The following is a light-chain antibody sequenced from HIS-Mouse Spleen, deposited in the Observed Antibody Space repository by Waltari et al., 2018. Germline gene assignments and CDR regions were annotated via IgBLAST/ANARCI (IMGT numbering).Light chain of an antibody. Sequence: QSALTQPASVSGSPGQSITISCTGTSSDVGGYNYVPGYQQHPGKAPKLMIYDVSKRPSGVSNRFAGSKSGNTSSLTISGLQAEDEADYYCSSYTSSSTYVFGTGPKVTVL. V-gene: IGLV2-14*03. CDR3: SSYTSSSTYV. CDR1: SSDVGGYNY. J-gene: IGLJ1*01. CDR2: DVS.